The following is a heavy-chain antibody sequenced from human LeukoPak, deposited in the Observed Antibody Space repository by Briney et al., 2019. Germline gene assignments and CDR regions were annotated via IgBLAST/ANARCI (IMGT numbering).Heavy chain of an antibody. D-gene: IGHD3-22*01. CDR3: ARAYYDSSGYPFDY. CDR1: GFTFSSYG. CDR2: IWYDGSNK. V-gene: IGHV3-33*01. J-gene: IGHJ4*02. Sequence: PGGSLRLSCAASGFTFSSYGMHWVRQAPGKGLEWVAVIWYDGSNKYYADSVKGRFTISRDKSKNTLYLQMNSLRAEDTAVYYCARAYYDSSGYPFDYWGQGTLVTVSS.